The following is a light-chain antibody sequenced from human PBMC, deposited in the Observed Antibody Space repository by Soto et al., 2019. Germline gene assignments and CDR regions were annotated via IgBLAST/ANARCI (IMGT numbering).Light chain of an antibody. V-gene: IGKV3D-11*01. CDR1: DGVGRS. CDR2: AAS. Sequence: VLTYVSGALCLPLVQRPTVSCRARDGVGRSLAWFQQRPGPAPRLLIYAASNRATGIPARFSGSGSGTDFPLTISRLAPEDFVVYYCLQSSDWRTFGRGTKVDIK. CDR3: LQSSDWRT. J-gene: IGKJ1*01.